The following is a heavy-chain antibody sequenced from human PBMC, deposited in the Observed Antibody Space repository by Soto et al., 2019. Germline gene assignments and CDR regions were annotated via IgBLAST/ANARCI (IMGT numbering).Heavy chain of an antibody. V-gene: IGHV3-23*01. CDR2: ISGSGGST. J-gene: IGHJ5*02. CDR3: AKDGLVLSLNWFDP. D-gene: IGHD3-9*01. CDR1: GFTFSSYA. Sequence: EVPLLESGGGLVQPGGSLRLSCAASGFTFSSYAMSWVRQAPGKGLEGVSSISGSGGSTYYADSVKGRFTISRDNSKNTLYLQMNSLRAEDTAVYYCAKDGLVLSLNWFDPWGQGTLVTVSS.